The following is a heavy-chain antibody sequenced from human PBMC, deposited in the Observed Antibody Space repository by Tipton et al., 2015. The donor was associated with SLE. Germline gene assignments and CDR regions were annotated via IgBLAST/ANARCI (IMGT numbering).Heavy chain of an antibody. J-gene: IGHJ5*02. CDR1: GDSITDSGYS. V-gene: IGHV4-31*03. CDR2: IHHSGRT. CDR3: ARQYSGGATDT. Sequence: TLSLTCTVSGDSITDSGYSWNWVRQHPGAGLEWIGYIHHSGRTDYNPSLRSRVTISRDTSKNQFSLNVNSVTAADTAVYYCARQYSGGATDTWGQGTLVTVSS. D-gene: IGHD2-21*01.